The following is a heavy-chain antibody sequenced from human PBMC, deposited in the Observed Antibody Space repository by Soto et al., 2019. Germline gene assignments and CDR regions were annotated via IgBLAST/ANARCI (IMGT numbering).Heavy chain of an antibody. J-gene: IGHJ4*02. V-gene: IGHV3-30*18. D-gene: IGHD3-3*01. CDR2: ISYDGSNK. CDR3: ANDRRDFWSGLNLN. Sequence: IACAASGYTFSISGVAGVRKAPGKGLEWVAVISYDGSNKYYADSVKGRFTISRDNSKNTLYLQMNSLRAEDTAVYYCANDRRDFWSGLNLNWGQGTLVTVSS. CDR1: GYTFSISG.